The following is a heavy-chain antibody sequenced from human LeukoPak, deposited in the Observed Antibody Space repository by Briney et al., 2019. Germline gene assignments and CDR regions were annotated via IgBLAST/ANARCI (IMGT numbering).Heavy chain of an antibody. CDR2: MNPNSGNT. D-gene: IGHD3-3*01. J-gene: IGHJ6*03. CDR3: ARGYRSVTIFGVVPYYYYMDV. Sequence: ASVTVSCKASGYTFTSYDINWVRQAPGQGLEWMGWMNPNSGNTGYAQKFQGRVTMTRNTSISTAYMELSSLRSEDTAVYYCARGYRSVTIFGVVPYYYYMDVWGKGTTVTVSS. V-gene: IGHV1-8*01. CDR1: GYTFTSYD.